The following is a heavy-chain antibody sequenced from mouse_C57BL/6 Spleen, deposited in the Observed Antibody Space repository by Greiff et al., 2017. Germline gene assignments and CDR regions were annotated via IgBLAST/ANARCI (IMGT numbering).Heavy chain of an antibody. CDR1: GYTFTEYT. CDR3: ARHEELVYYFDY. D-gene: IGHD4-1*01. Sequence: QVHVKQSGAELVKPGASVKLSCKASGYTFTEYTIHWVKQRSGQGLEWIGWFYPGSGSIKYNEKFKDKATLTADKSSSTVYMERSRLTSEDSAVYFCARHEELVYYFDYWGQGTTLTVSS. J-gene: IGHJ2*01. CDR2: FYPGSGSI. V-gene: IGHV1-62-2*01.